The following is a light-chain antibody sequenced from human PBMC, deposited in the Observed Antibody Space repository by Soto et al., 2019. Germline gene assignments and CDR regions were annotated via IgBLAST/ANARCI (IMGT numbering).Light chain of an antibody. CDR1: RSNIGRNY. CDR3: AAWDDTLNGQV. CDR2: RNN. J-gene: IGLJ3*02. Sequence: QSALTQPPSASGTPGQRVSIYCSGSRSNIGRNYVYWYQQLPGTAPKLLIQRNNERPSGVPDRFSGSKSGTSVSLAISGLRSEDEATYYCAAWDDTLNGQVFGGGTKLTVL. V-gene: IGLV1-47*01.